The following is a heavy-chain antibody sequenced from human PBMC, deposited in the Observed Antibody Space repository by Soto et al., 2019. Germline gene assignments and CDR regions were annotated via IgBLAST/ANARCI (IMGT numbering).Heavy chain of an antibody. CDR2: ITSNGGNT. CDR1: GFTFSSYA. Sequence: GGSLRLSCAASGFTFSSYAMHWVRQAPGKGLEYVSVITSNGGNTDYASSVKGRFTISRDNSKNTLYLQMNSLRAEDKAVYYCAIRASYYDSSGYFDYWGQGTLVTVSS. V-gene: IGHV3-64*01. D-gene: IGHD3-22*01. J-gene: IGHJ4*02. CDR3: AIRASYYDSSGYFDY.